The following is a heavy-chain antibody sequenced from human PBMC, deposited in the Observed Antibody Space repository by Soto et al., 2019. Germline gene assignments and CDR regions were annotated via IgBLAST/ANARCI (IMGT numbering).Heavy chain of an antibody. CDR3: ARDLVGGIAVAGNFDY. D-gene: IGHD6-19*01. CDR1: GGTFSSYA. V-gene: IGHV1-69*01. CDR2: IIPIFGTA. Sequence: QVQLVQSGAEVKKPGSSVKVSCKASGGTFSSYAISWVRQAPGQGLEWMGGIIPIFGTANYAQKLQGRVTITADESTSTAYMELSSLRSEDTAVYYCARDLVGGIAVAGNFDYWGQGTLVTVSS. J-gene: IGHJ4*02.